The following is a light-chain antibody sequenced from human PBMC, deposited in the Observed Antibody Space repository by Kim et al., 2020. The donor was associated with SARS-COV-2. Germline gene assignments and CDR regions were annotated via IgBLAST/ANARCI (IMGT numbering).Light chain of an antibody. CDR2: AAS. J-gene: IGKJ2*01. CDR1: QDISTW. CDR3: QQANSFPYT. Sequence: DIQMTQSPSSVSASVGDRITFTCRASQDISTWLAWYQQKPGKAPHLLIYAASNLESGVPSRFSGSGSGTHFTLTISSLEPEDFATYYCQQANSFPYTFGQGTKLEI. V-gene: IGKV1D-12*01.